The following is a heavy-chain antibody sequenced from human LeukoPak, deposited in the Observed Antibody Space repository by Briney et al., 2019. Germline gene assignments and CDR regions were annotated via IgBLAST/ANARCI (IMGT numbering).Heavy chain of an antibody. CDR2: IYSGGNT. CDR1: GFTVSSNY. CDR3: ATDSSSGEFEY. D-gene: IGHD6-13*01. Sequence: GGSLRLSCAASGFTVSSNYMSWVRQAPGKGLEWVSVIYSGGNTNYADSVKGRFTISRDNSENTLYLQMNNLRPEDTAVYYCATDSSSGEFEYWGQGSLVTVSS. V-gene: IGHV3-53*01. J-gene: IGHJ4*02.